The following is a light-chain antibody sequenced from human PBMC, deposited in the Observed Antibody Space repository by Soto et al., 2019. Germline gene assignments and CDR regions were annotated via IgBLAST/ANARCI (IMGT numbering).Light chain of an antibody. CDR1: QSISSY. V-gene: IGKV1-39*01. CDR3: QQSYSTPRALT. J-gene: IGKJ4*01. CDR2: AAS. Sequence: DLQMTQSPSSLSASVGDRVTITCRASQSISSYLNWYQQKPGKAPKLLIYAASSLQSGVPSRFSGSGSGTDFTLTISSLQPEDFATYYCQQSYSTPRALTFGGGTKVEIK.